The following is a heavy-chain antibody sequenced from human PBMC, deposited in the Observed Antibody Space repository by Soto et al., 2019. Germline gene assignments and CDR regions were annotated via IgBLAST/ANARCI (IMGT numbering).Heavy chain of an antibody. CDR3: ARDHFLDV. J-gene: IGHJ6*04. Sequence: SETLSLTCTVSGGSISSYYWSWIRQPPGKGLEWIGEINHSGSTNYNPSLKSRVPISVDTSKNQCSLKLSSVTAADTAVYYCARDHFLDVWGKGTTVTVSS. V-gene: IGHV4-34*01. CDR2: INHSGST. CDR1: GGSISSYY.